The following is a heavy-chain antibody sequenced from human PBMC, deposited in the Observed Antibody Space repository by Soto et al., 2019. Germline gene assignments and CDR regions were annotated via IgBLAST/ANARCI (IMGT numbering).Heavy chain of an antibody. Sequence: QVQLVQSGAEVKKPGSAVKVSCNASGGTFSSYAIRWLRQAPGQGLEWMGGIIPIFGTANYAQKFQVRVTISADGSTGTAYMELSRLRSEATAVYYCAREGGSGNYRSDAIDVWGQRTPVTV. CDR1: GGTFSSYA. D-gene: IGHD3-10*01. J-gene: IGHJ6*02. CDR3: AREGGSGNYRSDAIDV. CDR2: IIPIFGTA. V-gene: IGHV1-69*12.